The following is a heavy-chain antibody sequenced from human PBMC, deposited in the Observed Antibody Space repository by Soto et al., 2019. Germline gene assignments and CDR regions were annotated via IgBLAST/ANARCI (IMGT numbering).Heavy chain of an antibody. V-gene: IGHV3-73*01. CDR3: TRCYGDYVRYY. CDR1: GFTFSGSA. J-gene: IGHJ4*02. CDR2: IRSKSNSYAT. D-gene: IGHD4-17*01. Sequence: EVQLVESGGGLVQPGGSLKLSCAVSGFTFSGSAMHWVRQASGKGLEWVGRIRSKSNSYATAYAASVKGRFTISRDDSKNTAYLQMNSLKTEDTAVYYCTRCYGDYVRYYWGQGNLGTVSS.